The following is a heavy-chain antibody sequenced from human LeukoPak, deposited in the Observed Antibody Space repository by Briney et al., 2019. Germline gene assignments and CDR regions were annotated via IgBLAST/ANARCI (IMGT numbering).Heavy chain of an antibody. V-gene: IGHV3-33*06. Sequence: GGSLRLSCAASGFTFSSCGMHWVRQAPGKGLEWVVSIWYDGSDKYYADSVKGRFTISRDNSKNTLYLQMNSLRVEDTAVYYCAKYSSSSNYYFGMDVWGQGTTVTVSS. CDR3: AKYSSSSNYYFGMDV. CDR1: GFTFSSCG. D-gene: IGHD6-6*01. CDR2: IWYDGSDK. J-gene: IGHJ6*02.